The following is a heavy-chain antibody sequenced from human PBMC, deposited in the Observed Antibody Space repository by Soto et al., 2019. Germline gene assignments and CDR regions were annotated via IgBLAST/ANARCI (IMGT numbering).Heavy chain of an antibody. CDR1: GFTLNNYY. CDR3: ARDPVTAD. CDR2: IKGDGSDP. V-gene: IGHV3-7*03. Sequence: GGSLRLSCAASGFTLNNYYLSWVRQAPGKGLEWVGNIKGDGSDPHYVDSVKGRFTISRDNAENSIYLQMNSLKAEDTAMYYCARDPVTADWGQGTLVTVSS. J-gene: IGHJ4*02.